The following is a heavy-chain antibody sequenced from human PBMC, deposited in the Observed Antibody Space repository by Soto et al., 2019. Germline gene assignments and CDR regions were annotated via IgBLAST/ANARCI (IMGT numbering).Heavy chain of an antibody. V-gene: IGHV3-23*01. CDR1: GFTFSSYA. CDR2: FSGSGGST. CDR3: EKGYDFCAKARSFDA. Sequence: PGGSLRLSCAASGFTFSSYAMSWVRQAPGKGLEWVSAFSGSGGSTYYADSVKGRFTISRDNSKNTLHLQMNSLRAEDTAVYYCEKGYDFCAKARSFDAWGQGTLVTVSS. J-gene: IGHJ5*02. D-gene: IGHD3-3*01.